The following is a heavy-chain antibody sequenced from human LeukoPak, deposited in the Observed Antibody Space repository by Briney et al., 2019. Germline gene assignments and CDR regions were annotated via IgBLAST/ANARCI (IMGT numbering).Heavy chain of an antibody. V-gene: IGHV3-48*03. J-gene: IGHJ4*02. Sequence: GGSLRLSCAASGFTFSSYEVNWVRQAPGKGLEWVSYISSSGSTIYYADSVKGRFTISRDNAKNSLYLQMNSLRAEDTAVYYCAKGINWNDYWGQGTLVTVSS. CDR2: ISSSGSTI. CDR3: AKGINWNDY. CDR1: GFTFSSYE. D-gene: IGHD1-1*01.